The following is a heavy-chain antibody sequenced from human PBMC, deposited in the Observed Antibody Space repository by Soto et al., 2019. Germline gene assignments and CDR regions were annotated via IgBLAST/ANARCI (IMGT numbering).Heavy chain of an antibody. D-gene: IGHD3-10*01. V-gene: IGHV3-23*01. CDR2: ISDTGGDA. Sequence: WGSLRLSCVASGLTFGNRAMSGVRQSPREGLERVSTISDTGGDAKYADSVRGRFAISRDNSKNTLYLQISSLRAEDSAIYFCVRGSKGPYPGSRIFNFCGRRILVTVSS. CDR3: VRGSKGPYPGSRIFNF. CDR1: GLTFGNRA. J-gene: IGHJ4*02.